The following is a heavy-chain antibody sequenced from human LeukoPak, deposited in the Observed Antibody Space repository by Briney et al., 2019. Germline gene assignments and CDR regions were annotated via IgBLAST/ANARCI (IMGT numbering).Heavy chain of an antibody. V-gene: IGHV1-18*04. J-gene: IGHJ4*02. Sequence: ASVKVSCKASGYTFTSYGISWVRQAPGQGLERMGWISAYNGNTNYAQKLQGRVTMTTDTSTSTAYMELRSLRSDDTAVYYCARGGIYCSGGSCYSEPLPLDYWGQGTLVTVSS. CDR3: ARGGIYCSGGSCYSEPLPLDY. D-gene: IGHD2-15*01. CDR2: ISAYNGNT. CDR1: GYTFTSYG.